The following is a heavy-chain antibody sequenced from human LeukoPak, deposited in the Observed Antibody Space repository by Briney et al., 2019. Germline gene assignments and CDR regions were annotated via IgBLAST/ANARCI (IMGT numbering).Heavy chain of an antibody. CDR1: GYTFTSYG. CDR3: ARADVSGSYFHLDY. Sequence: ASVKVSCKASGYTFTSYGISWVRQDPGQGLEWMGWISFHNGNTNYAQNLQGRVTLTTDRFTSTAYMELRSLRSDDTAVYYCARADVSGSYFHLDYWGQGTLVTVSS. CDR2: ISFHNGNT. J-gene: IGHJ4*02. V-gene: IGHV1-18*01. D-gene: IGHD3-16*01.